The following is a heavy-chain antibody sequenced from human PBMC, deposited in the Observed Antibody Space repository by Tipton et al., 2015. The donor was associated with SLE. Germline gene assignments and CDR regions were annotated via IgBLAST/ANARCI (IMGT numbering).Heavy chain of an antibody. V-gene: IGHV4-59*12. CDR1: GGSIRSYY. CDR3: ASYRDIDGRGFYPHFDY. J-gene: IGHJ4*02. CDR2: TFDSGT. D-gene: IGHD3-22*01. Sequence: PGLVKPSETLSLTCTVSGGSIRSYYWSWIRQPPGKGLEWIGYTFDSGTNYNPSLKSRVTISADASKNQFSLKLTSVTAADTAVYYCASYRDIDGRGFYPHFDYWGQGNLVTVSS.